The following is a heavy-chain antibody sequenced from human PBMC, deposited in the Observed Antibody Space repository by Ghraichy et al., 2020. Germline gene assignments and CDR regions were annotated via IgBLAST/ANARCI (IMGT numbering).Heavy chain of an antibody. CDR1: GGSFSNYY. J-gene: IGHJ6*02. V-gene: IGHV4-34*01. D-gene: IGHD2-15*01. CDR3: ARGGFLKGYNYYGMDV. Sequence: SETLSLTCAVYGGSFSNYYWSWIRQPPGKGPEWIGEINHSGSTNYNPSLKSRVTISIDTPKKQFSLKLSSVTAADTAVYYCARGGFLKGYNYYGMDVWGRGTTVTVSS. CDR2: INHSGST.